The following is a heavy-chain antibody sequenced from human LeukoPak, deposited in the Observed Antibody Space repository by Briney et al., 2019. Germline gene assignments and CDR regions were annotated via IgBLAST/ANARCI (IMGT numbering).Heavy chain of an antibody. Sequence: GGSLRLSCAASGFTVSNNYMSWVRQAPGKGLEWVSLIYSGGSTKYADSVKGRFTISRDNSRNTLYLEMNSLRAEDTAVYYCAGYSSFDCWGQGTLVTVSS. V-gene: IGHV3-53*01. CDR2: IYSGGST. CDR3: AGYSSFDC. J-gene: IGHJ4*02. CDR1: GFTVSNNY. D-gene: IGHD3-22*01.